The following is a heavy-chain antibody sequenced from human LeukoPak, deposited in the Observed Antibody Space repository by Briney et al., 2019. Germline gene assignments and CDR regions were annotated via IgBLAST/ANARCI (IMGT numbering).Heavy chain of an antibody. CDR3: ARERYYYDSSGYFADY. CDR1: GFTFRSYS. CDR2: ISSSSTI. Sequence: PGGSLRLSCAASGFTFRSYSMNWVRQAPGKGLEWVSYISSSSTIYYADSVKGRFTISRDNAKNSLYLQMNSLRDEDTAVYYCARERYYYDSSGYFADYWGQGTLVTVSS. J-gene: IGHJ4*02. V-gene: IGHV3-48*02. D-gene: IGHD3-22*01.